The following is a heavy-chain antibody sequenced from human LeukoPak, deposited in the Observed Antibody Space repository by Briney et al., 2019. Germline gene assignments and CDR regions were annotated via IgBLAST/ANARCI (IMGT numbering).Heavy chain of an antibody. CDR1: GYTFTSYY. J-gene: IGHJ4*02. D-gene: IGHD2-21*02. CDR3: ARAVGVTAILSDY. Sequence: GASVKVSCKASGYTFTSYYMHWVRQAPGQGLEWMGIINPSGGSTSHAQKFQGRVTMTRDMSTSTVYMELSSLRSEDTAVYYCARAVGVTAILSDYWGQGTLVTVSS. CDR2: INPSGGST. V-gene: IGHV1-46*01.